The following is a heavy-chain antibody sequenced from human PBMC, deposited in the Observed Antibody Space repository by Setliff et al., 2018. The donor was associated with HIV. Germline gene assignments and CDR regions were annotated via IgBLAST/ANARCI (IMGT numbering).Heavy chain of an antibody. CDR3: ARQDYYDSSGYRQNYYYYYYMDV. CDR1: GGSISSYY. CDR2: IYTSGST. J-gene: IGHJ6*03. Sequence: SSETLSLTCTVSGGSISSYYWSWIRQPAGKGLEWIGHIYTSGSTNYNPSLKSRVTMSVDTSKNQFSLKLTSVTAADTAVYYCARQDYYDSSGYRQNYYYYYYMDVWGKGTMVTVSS. V-gene: IGHV4-4*07. D-gene: IGHD3-22*01.